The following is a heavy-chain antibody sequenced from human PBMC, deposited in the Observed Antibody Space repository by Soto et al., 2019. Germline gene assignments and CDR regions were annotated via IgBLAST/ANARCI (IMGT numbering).Heavy chain of an antibody. D-gene: IGHD2-21*02. V-gene: IGHV3-23*01. CDR2: IGASGDIT. CDR1: GLTFSSYA. J-gene: IGHJ4*02. CDR3: AKYDFTDRGDDYFDG. Sequence: RESLRLSCSASGLTFSSYAMSWVRQAPGKGLEWVAGIGASGDITWYADSVKGRLSISRDNSKNTLYLQLNSLRFEDTAVYYCAKYDFTDRGDDYFDGWGPGTRVTV.